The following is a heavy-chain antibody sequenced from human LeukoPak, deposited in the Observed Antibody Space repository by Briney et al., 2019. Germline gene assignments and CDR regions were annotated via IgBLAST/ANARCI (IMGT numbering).Heavy chain of an antibody. D-gene: IGHD3-16*02. CDR2: IYSGGST. Sequence: GGSLRLSCAASGFTFSSYEMNWVRQAPGKGLEWVSVIYSGGSTCYADSVKGRFTISRDNSKNTLYPQMNSLRAEDTAVYYCARDPHGLSGYAFDYWGQGTLVTVSS. CDR1: GFTFSSYE. J-gene: IGHJ4*02. V-gene: IGHV3-66*01. CDR3: ARDPHGLSGYAFDY.